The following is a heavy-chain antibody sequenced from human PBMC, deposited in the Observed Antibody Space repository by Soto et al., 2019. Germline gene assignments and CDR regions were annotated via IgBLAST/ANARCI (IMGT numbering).Heavy chain of an antibody. J-gene: IGHJ6*02. CDR3: ARDLEINCSSTSCYGYNYGMDV. CDR2: IIPIFGTA. D-gene: IGHD2-2*01. Sequence: SVKVSCKASGGTFSSYAISWVRQAPGQGLEWMGGIIPIFGTANYAQKFQGRVTITADESTSTAYMELSSLRSEDTAVYYCARDLEINCSSTSCYGYNYGMDVWGQGTTVTVSS. CDR1: GGTFSSYA. V-gene: IGHV1-69*13.